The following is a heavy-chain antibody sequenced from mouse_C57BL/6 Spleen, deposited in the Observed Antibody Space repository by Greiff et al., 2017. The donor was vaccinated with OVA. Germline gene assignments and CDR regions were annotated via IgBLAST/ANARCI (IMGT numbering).Heavy chain of an antibody. CDR3: AKKDYGSSGYAMDY. CDR2: IWRGGST. J-gene: IGHJ4*01. CDR1: GFSLTSYG. Sequence: VQLQQSGPGLVQPSQSLSITCTVSGFSLTSYGVHWVRQSPGKGLEWLGVIWRGGSTDYNAAFMSRLSITKDNSKSQVFFKMNSLQADDTAIYYCAKKDYGSSGYAMDYWGQGTSVTVSS. D-gene: IGHD1-1*01. V-gene: IGHV2-5*01.